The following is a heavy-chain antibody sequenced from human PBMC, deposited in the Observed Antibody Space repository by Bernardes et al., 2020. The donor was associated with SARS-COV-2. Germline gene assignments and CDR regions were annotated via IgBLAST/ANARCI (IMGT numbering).Heavy chain of an antibody. D-gene: IGHD2-2*01. V-gene: IGHV3-30*04. CDR3: ARDPSVVPAAIDAFDI. Sequence: LRLSCAASGFTFSSYAMHWVRQAPGKGLEWVAVISYDGSNKYYADSVKGRFTISRDNSKNTLYLQMNSLRAEDTAVYYCARDPSVVPAAIDAFDIWGQGTMVTVSS. CDR1: GFTFSSYA. CDR2: ISYDGSNK. J-gene: IGHJ3*02.